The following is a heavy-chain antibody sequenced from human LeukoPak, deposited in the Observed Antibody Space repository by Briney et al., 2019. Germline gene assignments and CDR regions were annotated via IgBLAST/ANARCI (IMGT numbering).Heavy chain of an antibody. D-gene: IGHD3-3*01. Sequence: GGSLRVSCAASGFTFSSYEMTWVRQAPGKGLEWVSYISSSGSTIYYADSVKGRFTISRDNAKNSLYLQMNSLRAEDTAVYYCARDLWDFWSGFDYWGQGTLVTVSS. CDR2: ISSSGSTI. V-gene: IGHV3-48*03. J-gene: IGHJ4*02. CDR1: GFTFSSYE. CDR3: ARDLWDFWSGFDY.